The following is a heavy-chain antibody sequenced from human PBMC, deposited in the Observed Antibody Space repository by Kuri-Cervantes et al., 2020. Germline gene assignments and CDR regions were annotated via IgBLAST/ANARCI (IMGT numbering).Heavy chain of an antibody. CDR3: AKSIGGRPG. D-gene: IGHD6-6*01. CDR2: ISGSGGST. Sequence: GESLKISCAASGFTFSSYVMSWVRQAPGKGLEWVSAISGSGGSTYYPDSVKGRFTISRDNSKNTLYLQMNSLRAEDTAVYYCAKSIGGRPGWGQGTLVTVSS. V-gene: IGHV3-23*01. CDR1: GFTFSSYV. J-gene: IGHJ4*02.